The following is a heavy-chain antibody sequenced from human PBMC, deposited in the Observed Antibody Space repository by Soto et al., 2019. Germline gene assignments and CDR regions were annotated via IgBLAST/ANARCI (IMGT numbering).Heavy chain of an antibody. CDR3: ARLPYYYDSSGYYLYFQH. CDR1: GYSFTSYW. D-gene: IGHD3-22*01. Sequence: GESLKISCKGSGYSFTSYWIGWVRQMPGKGLEWMGIIYPGDSDTRYSPSFQGQVTISADKSISTAYLQWSSLKASDTAMYYCARLPYYYDSSGYYLYFQHWGQGTLVTVSS. V-gene: IGHV5-51*01. J-gene: IGHJ1*01. CDR2: IYPGDSDT.